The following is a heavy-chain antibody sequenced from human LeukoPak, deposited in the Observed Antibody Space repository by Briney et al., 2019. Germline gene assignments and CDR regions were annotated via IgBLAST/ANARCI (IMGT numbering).Heavy chain of an antibody. Sequence: QPGGSLRLSCAASGFTFSSYGMHWVRQAPGKGLEWVAVISYDGSNKYYADSMKGRFTISRDNSKNTLYLQMNSLRAEDTAVYYCAKTYGDSFFDYWGQGTLVTVSS. CDR1: GFTFSSYG. J-gene: IGHJ4*02. V-gene: IGHV3-30*18. D-gene: IGHD4-17*01. CDR3: AKTYGDSFFDY. CDR2: ISYDGSNK.